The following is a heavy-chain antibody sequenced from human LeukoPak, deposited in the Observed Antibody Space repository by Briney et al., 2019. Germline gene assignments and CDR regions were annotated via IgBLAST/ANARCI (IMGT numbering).Heavy chain of an antibody. CDR3: ARGRWRRGYSYGSFDY. CDR2: MNPNSGNT. CDR1: GYTFTSYD. J-gene: IGHJ4*02. V-gene: IGHV1-8*01. Sequence: ASVKVSCKASGYTFTSYDINWVRQATGQGLEWMGWMNPNSGNTGYAQKFQGRVTMTRNTSISTAYMELSSLRSEDTAVYYCARGRWRRGYSYGSFDYWGQGTLATVSS. D-gene: IGHD5-18*01.